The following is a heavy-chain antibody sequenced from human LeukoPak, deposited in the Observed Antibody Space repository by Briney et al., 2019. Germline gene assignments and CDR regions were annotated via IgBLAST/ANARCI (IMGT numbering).Heavy chain of an antibody. D-gene: IGHD2-2*01. CDR3: ARSRSTLDPLGDY. CDR1: GFIFTTYG. V-gene: IGHV3-33*01. J-gene: IGHJ4*02. Sequence: GGSLRLSCSASGFIFTTYGIHWVRQAPGKGLEWVAVIWYDGRNKFYADSVKGRFIISRDNSRNTVYLEMNSPRVEDTAVYYCARSRSTLDPLGDYWGQGTLVTVSS. CDR2: IWYDGRNK.